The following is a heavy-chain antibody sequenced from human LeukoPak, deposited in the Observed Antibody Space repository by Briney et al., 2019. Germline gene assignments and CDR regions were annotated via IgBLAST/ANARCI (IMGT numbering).Heavy chain of an antibody. J-gene: IGHJ4*02. V-gene: IGHV3-21*01. Sequence: GGSLILSCAASGFTFSSYSMNWVRQAPGKGLEGVSSISSSSSYIYYADSVKGRFTISRDNAKNSLYLQMNSLRAEDTAVYYCARDNWNDDGLDYWGQGTLVTVSS. CDR2: ISSSSSYI. D-gene: IGHD1-1*01. CDR1: GFTFSSYS. CDR3: ARDNWNDDGLDY.